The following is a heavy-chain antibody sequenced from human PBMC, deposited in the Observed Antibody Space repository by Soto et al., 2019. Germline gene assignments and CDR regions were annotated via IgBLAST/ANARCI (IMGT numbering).Heavy chain of an antibody. J-gene: IGHJ2*01. Sequence: QVQLVQSGAEVKKPGSSVKVSCKASGGTFSSYAISWVRQAPGQGLEWMGGIIPIFGTGNYAQKFQGRVKITADGSTTTASMELRSLRFEATAVYYCAQTLGLAVSGPGRFDLWGRGTLVTVSS. V-gene: IGHV1-69*12. D-gene: IGHD6-19*01. CDR3: AQTLGLAVSGPGRFDL. CDR1: GGTFSSYA. CDR2: IIPIFGTG.